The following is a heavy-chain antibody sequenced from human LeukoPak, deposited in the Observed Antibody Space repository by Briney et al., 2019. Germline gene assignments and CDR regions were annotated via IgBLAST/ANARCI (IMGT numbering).Heavy chain of an antibody. CDR2: IYYSGST. V-gene: IGHV4-31*03. D-gene: IGHD3-10*01. CDR3: ARVRITMVRGAPRLDYYYGMDV. Sequence: SETLSLTCTVSGGSISSGGYYRSWISQHPGKGLEWIGYIYYSGSTYYNPSLKSRVTISVDTSKNQFSLKLSSVTAADTAVYYCARVRITMVRGAPRLDYYYGMDVWGQGTTVTVSS. CDR1: GGSISSGGYY. J-gene: IGHJ6*02.